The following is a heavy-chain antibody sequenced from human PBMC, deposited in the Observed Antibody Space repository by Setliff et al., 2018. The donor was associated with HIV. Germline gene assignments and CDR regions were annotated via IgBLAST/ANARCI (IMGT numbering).Heavy chain of an antibody. CDR3: ARTPEDYDQYFFDR. V-gene: IGHV4-4*09. D-gene: IGHD3-22*01. Sequence: SETLSLTCTVSGGSISGYYWSWIRQPPGKGLEWIGYIYTSGSTNYNPSLEGRVTISVDTSKNQFSLKLSSVTAADTAVYYCARTPEDYDQYFFDRWGQGTLVTVSS. CDR1: GGSISGYY. CDR2: IYTSGST. J-gene: IGHJ4*02.